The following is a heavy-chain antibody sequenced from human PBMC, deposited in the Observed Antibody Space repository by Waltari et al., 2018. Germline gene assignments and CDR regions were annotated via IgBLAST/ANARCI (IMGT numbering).Heavy chain of an antibody. D-gene: IGHD6-19*01. V-gene: IGHV4-39*01. J-gene: IGHJ4*02. CDR1: GGSISSSRYY. CDR3: ASGGWYSPFDY. CDR2: IYYSGST. Sequence: QLQLQESGPGLVKPSETLSLTCTVPGGSISSSRYYWGWIRQPPGKGLEWIGSIYYSGSTYYNPSLKSRVTISVDTSKNQFSLKLSSVTAADTAVYYCASGGWYSPFDYWGQGTLVTVSS.